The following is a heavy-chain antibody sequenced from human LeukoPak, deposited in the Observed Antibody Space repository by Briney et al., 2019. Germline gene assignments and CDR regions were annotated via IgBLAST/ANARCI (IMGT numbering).Heavy chain of an antibody. J-gene: IGHJ4*02. CDR1: GGSISSSSYY. CDR3: ARAPATAIPPDLHFNY. CDR2: IYYSGST. D-gene: IGHD2-2*02. Sequence: SETLSLTCTVSGGSISSSSYYWGWIRQPPGKGLEWIGSIYYSGSTYYNPSLKSRVTISVDTSKNQFSLKLNSVTAADTAVYYCARAPATAIPPDLHFNYWGQGTLVTVSS. V-gene: IGHV4-39*07.